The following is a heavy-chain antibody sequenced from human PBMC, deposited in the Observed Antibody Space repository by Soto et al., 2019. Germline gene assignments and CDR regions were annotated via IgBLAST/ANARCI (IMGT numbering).Heavy chain of an antibody. V-gene: IGHV4-59*01. CDR2: IYYSGST. D-gene: IGHD3-10*01. CDR1: GGSISSYY. Sequence: SETLSLTCTVSGGSISSYYWSWIRQPPGKGLEWIGYIYYSGSTNYNPSLKSRVTISVDTSKNQFSLKLSSVTAADTAVYYCAKESGSGSPHYYYYMDVWGKGTTVTVSS. CDR3: AKESGSGSPHYYYYMDV. J-gene: IGHJ6*03.